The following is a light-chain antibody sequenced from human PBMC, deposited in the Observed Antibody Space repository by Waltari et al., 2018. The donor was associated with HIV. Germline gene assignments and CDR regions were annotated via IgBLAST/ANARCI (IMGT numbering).Light chain of an antibody. V-gene: IGLV1-47*01. CDR2: RNK. Sequence: QSILTQQPSTSGTPGQRVTISCSGSGSNIGSNSVSWYHLLLGTAPKLLIYRNKQRPSGVPDRFSGSKSATSASLAIGGLRSEDEADYYCAAWDDSLSGPVFGGGTKLTVL. CDR1: GSNIGSNS. CDR3: AAWDDSLSGPV. J-gene: IGLJ3*02.